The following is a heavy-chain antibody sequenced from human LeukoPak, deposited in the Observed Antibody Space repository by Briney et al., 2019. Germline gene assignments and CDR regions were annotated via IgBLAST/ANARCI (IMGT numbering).Heavy chain of an antibody. Sequence: SETLSLTCTVSGGSISSGGYYWSWIRQHPGKGLEWIGYIYYSGSTYYNPSLKSRVTISVDTSKNQFSLKLSSVTAADTAVYYCARVNYDSSGYSAPPDAFDIWGQGTMVTVSS. CDR1: GGSISSGGYY. D-gene: IGHD3-22*01. J-gene: IGHJ3*02. CDR2: IYYSGST. V-gene: IGHV4-31*03. CDR3: ARVNYDSSGYSAPPDAFDI.